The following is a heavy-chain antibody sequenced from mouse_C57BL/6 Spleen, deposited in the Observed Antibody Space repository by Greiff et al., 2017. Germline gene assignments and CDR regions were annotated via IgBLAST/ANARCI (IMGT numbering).Heavy chain of an antibody. D-gene: IGHD1-1*01. CDR2: ISGGGGNT. Sequence: EVKVVESGGGLVKPGGSLKLSCAASGFTFSSYTMSWVRQTPEKRLEWVATISGGGGNTYYPDSVKGRFTISRDNAKNTLYLQMSSLRSEDTALYYCARHVGYYGSSYDVGFDYWGQGTTLTVSS. CDR3: ARHVGYYGSSYDVGFDY. CDR1: GFTFSSYT. V-gene: IGHV5-9*01. J-gene: IGHJ2*01.